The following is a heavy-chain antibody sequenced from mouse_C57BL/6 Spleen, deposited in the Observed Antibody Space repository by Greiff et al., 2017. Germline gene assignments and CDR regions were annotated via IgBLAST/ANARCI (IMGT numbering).Heavy chain of an antibody. D-gene: IGHD2-1*01. V-gene: IGHV1-82*01. J-gene: IGHJ4*01. CDR2: IYPGDGDT. Sequence: QVQLQQSGPELVKPGASVKISCKASGYAFSSSWMNWVKQRPGKGLEWIGRIYPGDGDTNYNGKFKGKATLTADKSSSTAYMQLSSLTSEDSAVYFCAREGGLYGNYGAMDYWGQGTSVTVSS. CDR1: GYAFSSSW. CDR3: AREGGLYGNYGAMDY.